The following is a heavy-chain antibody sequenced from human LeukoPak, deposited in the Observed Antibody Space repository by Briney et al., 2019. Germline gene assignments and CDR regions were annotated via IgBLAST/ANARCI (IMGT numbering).Heavy chain of an antibody. D-gene: IGHD1-14*01. CDR3: AXXXXXXXXXXAKTGLATGY. CDR2: MNPNSGNT. Sequence: ASVKVSCKASGYTFTSYDINWVRQAPGQGLEWMGWMNPNSGNTGYAQKFQGRVTMTRNTSISTAYMELSSLRSEDTAVYYCAXXXXXXXXXXAKTGLATGYWGQGTLVTVSS. V-gene: IGHV1-8*01. CDR1: GYTFTSYD. J-gene: IGHJ4*02.